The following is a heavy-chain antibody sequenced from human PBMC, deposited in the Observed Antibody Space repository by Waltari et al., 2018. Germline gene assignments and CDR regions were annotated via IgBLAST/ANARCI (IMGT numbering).Heavy chain of an antibody. D-gene: IGHD3-10*01. J-gene: IGHJ6*02. V-gene: IGHV1-24*01. CDR3: ATRSSLVRGYLSYYYHGMDV. CDR2: FEPEHGER. CDR1: GDILSELS. Sequence: QVQLAQSGAEVKKPGASVKVSCKISGDILSELSMHWVRQAPGKGLEWMGGFEPEHGERMYAQKFQGRVSMTEDTSTDTAYMELSSLRSEDTAVYYCATRSSLVRGYLSYYYHGMDVWGQGTTVTVS.